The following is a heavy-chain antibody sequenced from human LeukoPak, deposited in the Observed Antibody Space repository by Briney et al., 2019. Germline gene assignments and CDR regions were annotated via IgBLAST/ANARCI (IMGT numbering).Heavy chain of an antibody. D-gene: IGHD3-10*02. CDR3: AELGITMIGGV. Sequence: GGSLRLSCGASGFTFSDYYMSWIRQAPGKGLEWDSYISSSGNTIYSADSVKGRFTISRDNAKNSLYLQMNSLRAEDTAVYYCAELGITMIGGVWGKGTTVTISS. J-gene: IGHJ6*04. CDR1: GFTFSDYY. V-gene: IGHV3-11*04. CDR2: ISSSGNTI.